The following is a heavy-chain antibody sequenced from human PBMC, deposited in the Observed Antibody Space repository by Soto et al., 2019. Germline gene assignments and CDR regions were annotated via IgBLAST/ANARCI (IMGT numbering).Heavy chain of an antibody. CDR1: GYTFTSYD. J-gene: IGHJ6*02. CDR2: MSPNSGAT. CDR3: ARGVDNGVDV. V-gene: IGHV1-8*01. Sequence: QVQLVQSGAEVTKPGASVKVSCTASGYTFTSYDINWVRQATGQGLEWMGWMSPNSGATGYAQKFQGRVTMTRDTSISTVYMELSNLRSEDTAIYYCARGVDNGVDVWGQGSTVTFSS. D-gene: IGHD2-8*01.